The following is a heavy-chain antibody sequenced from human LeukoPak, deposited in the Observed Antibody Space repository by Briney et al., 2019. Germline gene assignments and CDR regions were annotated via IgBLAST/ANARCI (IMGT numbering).Heavy chain of an antibody. J-gene: IGHJ4*02. Sequence: ISGSTYYIYYADSVRGRFTISRDNAKNSAYLQMNSLRAEDTAVYYCAKGLGYCSSTSCPPYWGQGTLVTVSS. CDR3: AKGLGYCSSTSCPPY. CDR2: ISGSTYYI. D-gene: IGHD2-2*01. V-gene: IGHV3-21*01.